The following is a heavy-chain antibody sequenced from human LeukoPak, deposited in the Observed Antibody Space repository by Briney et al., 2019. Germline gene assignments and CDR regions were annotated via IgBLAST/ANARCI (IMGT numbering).Heavy chain of an antibody. D-gene: IGHD1-26*01. Sequence: GGSLRLSCAASGFTVSSNYMSWVRKARGKGLEWVSVIYSGGSTYYADSVKGRFTISRDNSKNTLYLQMNSLRAEDTAVYYCARAQGGHHTVKWDAFDIWGQGTMVTVSS. CDR1: GFTVSSNY. CDR3: ARAQGGHHTVKWDAFDI. J-gene: IGHJ3*02. V-gene: IGHV3-53*01. CDR2: IYSGGST.